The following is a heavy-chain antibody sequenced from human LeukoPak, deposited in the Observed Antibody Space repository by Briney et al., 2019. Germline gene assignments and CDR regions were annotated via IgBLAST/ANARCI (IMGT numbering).Heavy chain of an antibody. CDR2: ISAYNGNT. Sequence: WASVKVSCKASGYTFTSYGISWVRQAPGQGLEWMGWISAYNGNTNYAQKLQGRVTMTTDTSTSTAYMELRSLRSDDTAVYYCARDVYSSSWYGEIGYYYYYGMDVWGQGTTVTVSS. CDR3: ARDVYSSSWYGEIGYYYYYGMDV. J-gene: IGHJ6*02. V-gene: IGHV1-18*01. D-gene: IGHD6-13*01. CDR1: GYTFTSYG.